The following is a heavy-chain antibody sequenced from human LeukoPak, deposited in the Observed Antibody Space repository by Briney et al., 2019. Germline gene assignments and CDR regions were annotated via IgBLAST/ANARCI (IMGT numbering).Heavy chain of an antibody. V-gene: IGHV3-11*05. CDR2: ISSGSRYT. J-gene: IGHJ3*02. D-gene: IGHD4-17*01. CDR3: AREVHGDYDI. CDR1: GFTFSDYY. Sequence: GGSLRLSCAASGFTFSDYYMGWVRQAPGEGLECVSYISSGSRYTDYADSVRGRFTISRDNAKNSLYLQMNSLRAEDTAVYYCAREVHGDYDIWGQGTRVTVSS.